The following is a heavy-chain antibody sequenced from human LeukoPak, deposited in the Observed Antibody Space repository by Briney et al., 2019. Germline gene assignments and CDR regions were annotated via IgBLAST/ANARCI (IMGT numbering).Heavy chain of an antibody. CDR1: GYTFTGYY. Sequence: GASVKVSCKASGYTFTGYYMHWVRQAPGQGLEWMGRINPNGGDTNYAQKFQGRVTMARDTSISTAYMELGSLRSDDTAVYYCARVGYTSSWSNFDYWGQGTLVTVSS. CDR2: INPNGGDT. D-gene: IGHD6-13*01. CDR3: ARVGYTSSWSNFDY. J-gene: IGHJ4*02. V-gene: IGHV1-2*06.